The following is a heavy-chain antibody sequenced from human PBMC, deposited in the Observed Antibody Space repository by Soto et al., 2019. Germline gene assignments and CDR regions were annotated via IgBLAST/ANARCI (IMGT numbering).Heavy chain of an antibody. D-gene: IGHD6-6*01. Sequence: EVQLLESGGGLVQPGGSLRLSCAASGFTFSSYAMSWVRQAPGKGREWVSAISGSGGSTYYADSVKGRFTISRDNSKNTLYLQMNSLRAEDTAVYYCAKQPSRSGIAARAHPYYYFDYWGQGTLVTVSS. CDR3: AKQPSRSGIAARAHPYYYFDY. CDR2: ISGSGGST. CDR1: GFTFSSYA. J-gene: IGHJ4*02. V-gene: IGHV3-23*01.